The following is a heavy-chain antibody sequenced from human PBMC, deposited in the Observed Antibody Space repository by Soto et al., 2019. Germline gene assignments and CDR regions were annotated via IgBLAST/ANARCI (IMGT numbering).Heavy chain of an antibody. CDR2: ISPYTGNT. J-gene: IGHJ6*02. V-gene: IGHV1-18*01. D-gene: IGHD3-16*01. CDR1: GYIFVNYG. CDR3: VMVDNYVTPTPQDV. Sequence: QVQLVQSGDEVKKPGASVKVSCKASGYIFVNYGIAWVRQAPGQGLEWMGWISPYTGNTHSATKIQGRLTMTTDTSTSTAYMDVGSLTSDATAVYYCVMVDNYVTPTPQDVWGQGTTVTFSS.